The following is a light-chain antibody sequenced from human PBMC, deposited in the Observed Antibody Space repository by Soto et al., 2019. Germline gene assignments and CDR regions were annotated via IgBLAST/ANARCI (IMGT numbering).Light chain of an antibody. Sequence: QSVLTQPASVSGSPGQSITITCTGTSIDVGSYNLVSWYQQHPGKAPKLMIYEGSQRPSGVSNRFSGSKSGNTASLTISGLQAEDEADYYCCSYAGSLYVFGTGTKVTVL. CDR2: EGS. CDR1: SIDVGSYNL. J-gene: IGLJ1*01. V-gene: IGLV2-23*01. CDR3: CSYAGSLYV.